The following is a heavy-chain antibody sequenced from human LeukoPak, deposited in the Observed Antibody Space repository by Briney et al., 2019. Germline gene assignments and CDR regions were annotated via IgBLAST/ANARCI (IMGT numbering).Heavy chain of an antibody. D-gene: IGHD3-22*01. V-gene: IGHV3-74*01. Sequence: GYLSLSSSAYAFTFSNYWMHWLRQAPGQELVWVSRINSDGSRTSYADSVKGTFTISTDNSKNSLYLQMNSLRAEDTGVYYCGREHTGFSIIVVAGRDYYYTDVWGKGTTMTVSS. CDR3: GREHTGFSIIVVAGRDYYYTDV. CDR1: AFTFSNYW. CDR2: INSDGSRT. J-gene: IGHJ6*03.